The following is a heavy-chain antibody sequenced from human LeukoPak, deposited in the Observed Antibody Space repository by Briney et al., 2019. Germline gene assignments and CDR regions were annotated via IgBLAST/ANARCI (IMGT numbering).Heavy chain of an antibody. CDR3: ARVSLGNYYMDV. D-gene: IGHD7-27*01. J-gene: IGHJ6*03. CDR1: GFTFSSYA. Sequence: PGGSLRLSCAASGFTFSSYAMHWVRQAPGKGLEWVAVISYDGSNKYYADSVKGRFTISRDNSKNTLYLQMNSLRAEDTAVYYCARVSLGNYYMDVWGKGTTVTVSS. V-gene: IGHV3-30*04. CDR2: ISYDGSNK.